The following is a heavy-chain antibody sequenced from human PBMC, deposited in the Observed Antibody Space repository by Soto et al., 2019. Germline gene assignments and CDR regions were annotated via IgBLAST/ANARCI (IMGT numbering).Heavy chain of an antibody. CDR2: ISAYNGNT. J-gene: IGHJ6*02. CDR3: ARYKGPGYYYYGMDV. V-gene: IGHV1-18*01. Sequence: ASVKVSCKASGYTFTSYGISWVRQAPGQGLEWMGWISAYNGNTNYAQKLQGRVTMTTDTSTSTAYMELRSLRSDDTAVYYCARYKGPGYYYYGMDVGGQGTTVTVSS. CDR1: GYTFTSYG. D-gene: IGHD1-20*01.